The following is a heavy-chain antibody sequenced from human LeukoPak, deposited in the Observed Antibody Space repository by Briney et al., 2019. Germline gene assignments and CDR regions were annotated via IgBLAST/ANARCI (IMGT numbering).Heavy chain of an antibody. CDR3: ARSGRGYYDSSGYCTALDY. CDR2: IYTSGST. Sequence: SETLSLTCTVSGGSISSYYWSWIRQPAGKGLEWIGRIYTSGSTNYNPSLKSRVTMSVDTSKNQFSLKLSSVTAADTAVYYCARSGRGYYDSSGYCTALDYWGQGTLVTVSS. V-gene: IGHV4-4*07. J-gene: IGHJ4*02. CDR1: GGSISSYY. D-gene: IGHD3-22*01.